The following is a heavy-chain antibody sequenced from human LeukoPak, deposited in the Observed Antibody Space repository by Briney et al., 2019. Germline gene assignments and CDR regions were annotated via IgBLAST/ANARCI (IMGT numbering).Heavy chain of an antibody. Sequence: ASVKVSCKASGYTFTSYDINWVRRAPGQGLEWMGWMNPNSGNTGYAQKFQGRVTMTRNTSISTAYMELSSLRSEDTAVYYCARAGGYGDYGAASYWGQGTLVTVSS. CDR2: MNPNSGNT. J-gene: IGHJ4*02. CDR3: ARAGGYGDYGAASY. D-gene: IGHD4-17*01. CDR1: GYTFTSYD. V-gene: IGHV1-8*01.